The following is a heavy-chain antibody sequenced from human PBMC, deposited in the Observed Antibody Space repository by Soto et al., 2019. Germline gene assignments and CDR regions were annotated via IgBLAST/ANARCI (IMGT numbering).Heavy chain of an antibody. Sequence: ASVKVCCKASGYTFTSYVIAWMRQAPGQGLEWMGWISAYNGNTDFAQKLHGRVTMTSDTSTGTAYMELRSLRSDDTAVYYCARGRAGTTWGGDAFYIWGQGTMVTVSS. CDR3: ARGRAGTTWGGDAFYI. V-gene: IGHV1-18*01. CDR2: ISAYNGNT. D-gene: IGHD1-1*01. CDR1: GYTFTSYV. J-gene: IGHJ3*02.